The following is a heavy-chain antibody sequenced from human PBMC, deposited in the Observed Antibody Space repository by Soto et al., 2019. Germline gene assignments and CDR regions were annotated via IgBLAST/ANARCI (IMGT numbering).Heavy chain of an antibody. CDR3: ARHDPSSGGYSRYFDP. D-gene: IGHD1-26*01. Sequence: GESLKISCKAFGYSFTTYWIGWVRQMPGRGLEWMGIIFPDDSDTRYSPSFQGQVTMSADKSTSTAYLQWSSLKASDTAMYFCARHDPSSGGYSRYFDPWGQGTLVTVSS. V-gene: IGHV5-51*01. CDR1: GYSFTTYW. J-gene: IGHJ5*02. CDR2: IFPDDSDT.